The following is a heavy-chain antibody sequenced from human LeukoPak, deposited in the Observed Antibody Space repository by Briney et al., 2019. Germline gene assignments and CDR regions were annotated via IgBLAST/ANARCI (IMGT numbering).Heavy chain of an antibody. J-gene: IGHJ3*02. CDR3: AKVHYGSGSDYNGAIDI. CDR2: ISWNSGSI. Sequence: GRSLRLSCAASGFTFHDYAMHWVRQAPGKGLEGVSGISWNSGSIGYADSVKGRFTISRDNAKNSLYLQMNSLSAEDMALYYCAKVHYGSGSDYNGAIDIWGQGTTVTVSS. CDR1: GFTFHDYA. V-gene: IGHV3-9*03. D-gene: IGHD3-10*01.